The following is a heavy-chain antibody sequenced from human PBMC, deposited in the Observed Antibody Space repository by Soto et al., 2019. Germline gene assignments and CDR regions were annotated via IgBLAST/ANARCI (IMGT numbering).Heavy chain of an antibody. CDR3: AKTFGSNWLLDY. D-gene: IGHD1-1*01. CDR1: GFTFSDYA. CDR2: MSGSGGGI. V-gene: IGHV3-23*01. Sequence: EVQLLETGGGLVQPGGSLRLSCAGSGFTFSDYAISWVRQAPGKGLEWVSAMSGSGGGIYYADFVKGRFTISRDNSKNTVYLQMSSLRGEDTAIYYCAKTFGSNWLLDYWGRGTLVTVSS. J-gene: IGHJ4*02.